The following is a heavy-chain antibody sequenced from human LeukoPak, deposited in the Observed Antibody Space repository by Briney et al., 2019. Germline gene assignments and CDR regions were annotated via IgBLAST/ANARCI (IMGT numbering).Heavy chain of an antibody. V-gene: IGHV3-23*01. CDR3: AKGRKGQYAYFDY. CDR2: ISGSGGST. Sequence: PGASLRLSCAASGFTFSSHAMSWVRQAPGKGLEWVSAISGSGGSTYYADSVKGRFTISRDNSKNTLYLQMNSLRAEDTAVYYCAKGRKGQYAYFDYWGQGTLVTDSS. J-gene: IGHJ4*02. CDR1: GFTFSSHA.